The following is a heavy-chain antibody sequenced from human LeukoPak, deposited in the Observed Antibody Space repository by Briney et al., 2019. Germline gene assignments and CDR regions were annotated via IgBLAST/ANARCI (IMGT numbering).Heavy chain of an antibody. J-gene: IGHJ6*03. CDR1: GGSISSYY. CDR3: ARRNHYFYYMDV. Sequence: PSETLSLTCTVSGGSISSYYLSWIRQSPVKGLEWIGYIFPSGSAFYNPSLESRVTISLDTSENQFSLRLSSVTAADTAVYYCARRNHYFYYMDVWGKGTTVTVSS. V-gene: IGHV4-4*09. CDR2: IFPSGSA.